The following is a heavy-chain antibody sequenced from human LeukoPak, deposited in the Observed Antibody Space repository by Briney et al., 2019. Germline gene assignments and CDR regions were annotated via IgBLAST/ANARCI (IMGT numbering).Heavy chain of an antibody. V-gene: IGHV3-53*01. Sequence: GGSLRLSCAVSGFIVSRDDMTWVRQAPGKGLEWVSLLYSDGKTFYADSVKGRFTISRDNSKNTLNLQMNSLRADDTAVYYCARAVAGLYFDYWGQGTLVTVSS. CDR2: LYSDGKT. D-gene: IGHD6-19*01. CDR1: GFIVSRDD. CDR3: ARAVAGLYFDY. J-gene: IGHJ4*02.